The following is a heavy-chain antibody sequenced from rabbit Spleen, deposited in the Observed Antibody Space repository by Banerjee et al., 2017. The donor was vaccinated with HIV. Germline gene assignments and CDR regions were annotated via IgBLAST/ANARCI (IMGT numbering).Heavy chain of an antibody. Sequence: QSLEESGGDLVKPGASLTLTCTASGFSFSSSDYMCWVRQAPGKGLEWIGCINTSTGNTVYASWAKGRFTASKTSSTTVTLHMSSLTAADTATYFCARAGNSDWDYFNLWGQGTLVTVS. CDR1: GFSFSSSDY. J-gene: IGHJ4*01. CDR3: ARAGNSDWDYFNL. V-gene: IGHV1S40*01. CDR2: INTSTGNT. D-gene: IGHD8-1*01.